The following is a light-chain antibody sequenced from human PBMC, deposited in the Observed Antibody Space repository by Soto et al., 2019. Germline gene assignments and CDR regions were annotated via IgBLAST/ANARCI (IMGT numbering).Light chain of an antibody. Sequence: EIVLTQSPGTLSLSPGETATLSCRASQSVSNNYLAWYQQKPGQAPRLLLYGASTRATDIPARFSGSGSGADFTLTISRLQHSDFAVYFCQQYNDWRPLIFGGGTKVDIK. J-gene: IGKJ4*01. V-gene: IGKV3-20*01. CDR3: QQYNDWRPLI. CDR1: QSVSNNY. CDR2: GAS.